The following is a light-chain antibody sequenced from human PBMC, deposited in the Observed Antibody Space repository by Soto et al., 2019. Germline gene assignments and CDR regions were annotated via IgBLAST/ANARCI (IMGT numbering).Light chain of an antibody. CDR1: QSISSY. J-gene: IGKJ1*01. CDR3: QQYGSSGT. CDR2: DAS. Sequence: EIVLTQSPGTLSLSPGERATLSCGASQSISSYLAWYQQKPGQAPRLLIYDASNRATGIPDRFSGSGSGTDFTLTISRLEPEDSAVYYCQQYGSSGTFGQGTKVDIK. V-gene: IGKV3-20*01.